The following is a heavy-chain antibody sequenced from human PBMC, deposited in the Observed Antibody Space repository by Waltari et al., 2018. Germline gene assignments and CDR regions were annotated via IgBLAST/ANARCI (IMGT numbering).Heavy chain of an antibody. CDR1: GGTFSSYT. J-gene: IGHJ6*02. CDR3: ARDGGGGRGGMDV. Sequence: QVQLVQSGAEVKKPGSSVKVSCKASGGTFSSYTISWVRQAPGQGLEWMGRINPILGIANYAQKFQCRVTITADKSTSTAYMELSSLRSEDTAVYYCARDGGGGRGGMDVWGQGTTVTVSS. CDR2: INPILGIA. D-gene: IGHD2-15*01. V-gene: IGHV1-69*02.